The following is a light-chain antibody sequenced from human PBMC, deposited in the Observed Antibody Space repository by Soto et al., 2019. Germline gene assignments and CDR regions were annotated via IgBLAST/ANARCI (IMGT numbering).Light chain of an antibody. V-gene: IGKV3-20*01. CDR1: QSVGSSH. Sequence: EIVLTQSPGTLSLSPGERATLSCRASQSVGSSHLAWYQQKPGQAPRLLIYGASSRATGIPDRFSGSGSGTDFTLTISRLEPEDFAVYYCQQYGSAPWTFGQGTNVEIK. J-gene: IGKJ1*01. CDR2: GAS. CDR3: QQYGSAPWT.